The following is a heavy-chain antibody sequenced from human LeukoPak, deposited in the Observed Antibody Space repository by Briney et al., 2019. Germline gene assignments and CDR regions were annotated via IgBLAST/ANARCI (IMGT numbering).Heavy chain of an antibody. D-gene: IGHD3/OR15-3a*01. CDR2: LSGTSDNT. CDR3: AKVATWTHFDY. Sequence: GGSLRLSCAASGVTFSNYGMSWVRQAPGKGLEWVSALSGTSDNTYYADSVKGRFSISRDNSKNTLYLQISSLRVEDTAVYYCAKVATWTHFDYWGQGILVTVSS. V-gene: IGHV3-23*01. CDR1: GVTFSNYG. J-gene: IGHJ4*02.